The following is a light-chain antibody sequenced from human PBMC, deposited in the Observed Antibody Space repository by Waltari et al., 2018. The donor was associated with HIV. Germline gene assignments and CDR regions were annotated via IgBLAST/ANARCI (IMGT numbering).Light chain of an antibody. J-gene: IGLJ1*01. CDR3: AAWDDRLNGYV. CDR1: SSNIGNNS. V-gene: IGLV1-44*01. Sequence: QSVLTQPPSASGTPGQRVTISCSGSSSNIGNNSVDWYQQLPRTAPKLLLYSNNQRPSGVPDRFSGSKSDTSASLAISGLQSEDEADYYCAAWDDRLNGYVFGSGTKVTVL. CDR2: SNN.